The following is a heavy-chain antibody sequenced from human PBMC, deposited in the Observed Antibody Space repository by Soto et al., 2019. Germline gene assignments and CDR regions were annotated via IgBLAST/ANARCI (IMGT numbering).Heavy chain of an antibody. CDR3: ARVRATVTTPFDY. V-gene: IGHV1-3*01. CDR1: GYIFSYYA. Sequence: GASVKVSCKASGYIFSYYAIHWVRQAPGQRLEWIGWINAGNGDTKYSQKLQGRVTMTTDTSTSTAYMELRSLRSDDSAVYYCARVRATVTTPFDYWGQGTLVTVSS. J-gene: IGHJ4*02. CDR2: INAGNGDT. D-gene: IGHD4-4*01.